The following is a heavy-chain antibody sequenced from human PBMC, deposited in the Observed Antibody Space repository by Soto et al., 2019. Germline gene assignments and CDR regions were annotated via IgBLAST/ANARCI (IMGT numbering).Heavy chain of an antibody. Sequence: QVQLVESGGGVVQPGRSLRLSCAASGFTFSSYGMHWVRQAPGKGLEWVAVIWYDGSNKYYADSVKGRFTISRDNSKNTRYLQMNSLRAEDTAVYYCAGGYYYDSSGYSDAFDIWGQGTMVTVSS. J-gene: IGHJ3*02. V-gene: IGHV3-33*01. CDR1: GFTFSSYG. CDR3: AGGYYYDSSGYSDAFDI. CDR2: IWYDGSNK. D-gene: IGHD3-22*01.